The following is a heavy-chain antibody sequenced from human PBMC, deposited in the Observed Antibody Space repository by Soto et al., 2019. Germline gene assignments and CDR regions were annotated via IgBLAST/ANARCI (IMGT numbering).Heavy chain of an antibody. CDR1: GGSISSSSYY. Sequence: SETLSLTCTVSGGSISSSSYYWGWIRQPPGKGLEWIGSIYYSGSTYYNPSLKSRVTISVDTSKNQFSLKLSSVTAADTAVYYCASLIGYCSGGSCYRSSRGYWWGQGTLVTVSS. V-gene: IGHV4-39*01. CDR2: IYYSGST. J-gene: IGHJ4*02. CDR3: ASLIGYCSGGSCYRSSRGYW. D-gene: IGHD2-15*01.